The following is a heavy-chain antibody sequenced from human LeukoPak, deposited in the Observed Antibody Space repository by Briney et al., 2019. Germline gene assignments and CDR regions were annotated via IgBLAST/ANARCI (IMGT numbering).Heavy chain of an antibody. CDR3: ARDRLGVTHFDY. Sequence: GGSLRLSCAASGFTFSSYGMHWVRQAPGKGLEWVAAIWYDGSNKYYAESVKGRFTISRDNSKNTMYLQMESLRAEDTAVYYCARDRLGVTHFDYWGQGTLVTVSS. V-gene: IGHV3-33*01. J-gene: IGHJ4*02. D-gene: IGHD2-21*02. CDR1: GFTFSSYG. CDR2: IWYDGSNK.